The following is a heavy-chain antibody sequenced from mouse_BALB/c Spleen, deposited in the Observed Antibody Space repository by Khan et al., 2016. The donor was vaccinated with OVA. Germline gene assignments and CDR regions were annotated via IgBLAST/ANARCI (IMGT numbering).Heavy chain of an antibody. D-gene: IGHD2-14*01. CDR3: VRDGAYHRNDGWFAY. V-gene: IGHV1-4*01. J-gene: IGHJ3*01. Sequence: QVRLQQSGAELARPGASVKMSCKASGYTFTSYTIHWIKKRPGQGLEWIGYINPSNGYTNYNQKFKDKATLTTDKSSTTAYLQLSSLTSDYSAVYNCVRDGAYHRNDGWFAYWGQGTLVTVSA. CDR1: GYTFTSYT. CDR2: INPSNGYT.